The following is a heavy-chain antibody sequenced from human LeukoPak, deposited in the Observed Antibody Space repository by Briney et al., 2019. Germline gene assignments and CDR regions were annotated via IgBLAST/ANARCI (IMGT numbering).Heavy chain of an antibody. CDR2: IYYSGST. CDR3: ARGSSGWNTDFDF. J-gene: IGHJ4*02. Sequence: SETLSLTCTVSGGSISSYYWIWIRQPPGKGLEWIGYIYYSGSTNYNPSLKSRVTISVDTSKNQFSLKLSSVTAADTAVYYCARGSSGWNTDFDFWGQGTLVTVSS. V-gene: IGHV4-59*08. D-gene: IGHD6-19*01. CDR1: GGSISSYY.